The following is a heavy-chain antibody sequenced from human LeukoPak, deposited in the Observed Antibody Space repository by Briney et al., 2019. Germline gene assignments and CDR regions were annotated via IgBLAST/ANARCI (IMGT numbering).Heavy chain of an antibody. Sequence: GESLKISCKGSGYTFTDYWIGWVRQVPGKGLEWIGIIYPSDSDTRYNPSFRGQVTMSADKSISTAYLQWSSLKASDTAMYYCARQGDPGDYFDYWGQGTLVTVSS. J-gene: IGHJ4*02. CDR3: ARQGDPGDYFDY. D-gene: IGHD2-21*02. CDR1: GYTFTDYW. CDR2: IYPSDSDT. V-gene: IGHV5-51*01.